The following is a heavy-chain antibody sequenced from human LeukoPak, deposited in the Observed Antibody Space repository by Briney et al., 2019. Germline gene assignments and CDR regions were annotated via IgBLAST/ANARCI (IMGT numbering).Heavy chain of an antibody. CDR3: AKQYYDFWSGLDPGAFDI. CDR1: GYSFTSYW. J-gene: IGHJ3*02. D-gene: IGHD3-3*01. Sequence: GESLKISCKGSGYSFTSYWIVWVRQMPGKGLEWMGIIYPGDSDTRYSPSFQGQVTISADKSISTAYLQWSSLKASDTAMYYCAKQYYDFWSGLDPGAFDIWGQGTMVTVSS. CDR2: IYPGDSDT. V-gene: IGHV5-51*01.